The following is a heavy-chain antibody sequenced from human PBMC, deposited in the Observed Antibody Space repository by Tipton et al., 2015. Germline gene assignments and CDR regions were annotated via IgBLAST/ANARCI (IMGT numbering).Heavy chain of an antibody. CDR3: ARARGRHGGLFDS. V-gene: IGHV4-61*01. CDR2: ISFSDTT. J-gene: IGHJ4*02. D-gene: IGHD4-23*01. Sequence: TLSLTCTVSGGSVSSGSYYWSWIRQPPGKGLEWIGYISFSDTTHYNPSLKSRITISLNTSKTQFSLKMSSVTASDTAVYYCARARGRHGGLFDSWGQGTLVTVSS. CDR1: GGSVSSGSYY.